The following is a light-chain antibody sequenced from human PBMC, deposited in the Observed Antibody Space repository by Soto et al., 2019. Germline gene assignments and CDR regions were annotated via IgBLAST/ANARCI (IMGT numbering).Light chain of an antibody. J-gene: IGKJ1*01. CDR3: QQYNNWSPWT. Sequence: EIVMTQSPATLSVSPGERATLSCRASQSVSSNLAWYQQKPGQAPRLLIYGASTRATGIPARFSGSGSGTEFTLTISGLQSEDFAGYYCQQYNNWSPWTFGQGTEVEIK. CDR1: QSVSSN. V-gene: IGKV3-15*01. CDR2: GAS.